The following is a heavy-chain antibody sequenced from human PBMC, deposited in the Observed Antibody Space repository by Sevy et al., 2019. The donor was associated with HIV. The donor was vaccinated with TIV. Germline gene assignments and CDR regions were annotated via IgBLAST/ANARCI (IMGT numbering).Heavy chain of an antibody. V-gene: IGHV3-30*18. CDR1: GFTFSSYG. J-gene: IGHJ2*01. CDR2: ISYDGSNK. D-gene: IGHD4-17*01. CDR3: AKAPRVTVTTYGNWYFDL. Sequence: GGSLRLSCAASGFTFSSYGMHWVRQAPGKGLEWVAVISYDGSNKYYADSVKGRFTISRDNSKNTLYLQMNSLRAEDTAVYYCAKAPRVTVTTYGNWYFDLWGRGTLVTVSS.